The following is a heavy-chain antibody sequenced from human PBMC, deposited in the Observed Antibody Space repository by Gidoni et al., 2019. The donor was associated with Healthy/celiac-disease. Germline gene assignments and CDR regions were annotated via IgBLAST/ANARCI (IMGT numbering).Heavy chain of an antibody. J-gene: IGHJ3*02. CDR1: GFTFSSYG. CDR2: IWYDGSNK. CDR3: ARERNDAFDI. Sequence: QVQLVESGAGVVQPGRSLRLSCSASGFTFSSYGMHWVRQAPGKGLEWVAVIWYDGSNKYYADSVKGRFTISRDNSKNTLYLQMNSLRAEDTAVYYCARERNDAFDIWGQGTMVTVSS. V-gene: IGHV3-33*08.